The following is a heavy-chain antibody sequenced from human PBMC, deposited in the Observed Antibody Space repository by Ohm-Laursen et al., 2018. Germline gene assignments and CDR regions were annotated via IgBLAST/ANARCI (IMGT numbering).Heavy chain of an antibody. CDR1: GGSISSYY. CDR2: IHTSGTT. V-gene: IGHV4-4*07. Sequence: SQTLSLTCTVSGGSISSYYWSWIRQPAGRGLEWIRRIHTSGTTNYNPSLQSRVTMSVDTSKNQFSLNLSSVTAADTAVYYCSGGGFWGQGTLVTVSS. J-gene: IGHJ4*02. CDR3: SGGGF.